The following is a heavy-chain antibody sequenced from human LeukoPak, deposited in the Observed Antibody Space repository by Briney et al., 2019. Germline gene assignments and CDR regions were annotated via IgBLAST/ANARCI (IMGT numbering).Heavy chain of an antibody. J-gene: IGHJ4*02. CDR1: GGTFSSYA. D-gene: IGHD6-19*01. Sequence: GASVKVSCKASGGTFSSYAISWVRQAPGQGLEWMGRIIPILGIANYARKFQGRVTITADKSTSTAYMELSSLRSEDTAVYYCARRGTGYSSGWLDYWGQGTLVTVSS. CDR3: ARRGTGYSSGWLDY. V-gene: IGHV1-69*04. CDR2: IIPILGIA.